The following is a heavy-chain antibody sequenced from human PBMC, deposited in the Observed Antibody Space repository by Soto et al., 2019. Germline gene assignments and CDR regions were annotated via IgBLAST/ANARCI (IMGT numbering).Heavy chain of an antibody. CDR1: GYTFTSYA. CDR3: ARAQNLEMATP. Sequence: QAQLVQSGAEVKKPGASVKVSCKASGYTFTSYAMLWVRQAPGQRLEWMGWINAGNGNTKYSQKFQGRVTITRDTSASTAYMELSSLRSEDTAVYYCARAQNLEMATPWGQGTLVTVSS. J-gene: IGHJ4*02. CDR2: INAGNGNT. V-gene: IGHV1-3*01. D-gene: IGHD5-12*01.